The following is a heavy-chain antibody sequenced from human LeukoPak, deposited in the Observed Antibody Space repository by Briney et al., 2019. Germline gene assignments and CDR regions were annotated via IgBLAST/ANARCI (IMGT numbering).Heavy chain of an antibody. Sequence: GGSLRLSCAGSGFAFSSCEMNWVRQAPGKGLEWVSSISSSSSYIYYADSVKGRFTISRDNAKNSVYLQMNSLRAEDTALYYCARGVRGALGQNAFDIWGQGTMVTVSS. CDR2: ISSSSSYI. V-gene: IGHV3-21*06. J-gene: IGHJ3*02. CDR3: ARGVRGALGQNAFDI. D-gene: IGHD1-26*01. CDR1: GFAFSSCE.